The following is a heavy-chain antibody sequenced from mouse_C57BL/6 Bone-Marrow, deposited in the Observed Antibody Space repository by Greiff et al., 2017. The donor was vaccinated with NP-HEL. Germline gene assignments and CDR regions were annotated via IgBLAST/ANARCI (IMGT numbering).Heavy chain of an antibody. J-gene: IGHJ4*01. CDR2: IYPGDGDT. Sequence: VQLQESGPELVKPGASVKISCKASGYAFSSSWMNWVKQRPGKGLEWIGRIYPGDGDTNYNGKFKGKATLTADKSSSTAYMQLSSLTSEDAAVDVCARTLLSYYYGMDYWGQGTSVTVAS. D-gene: IGHD6-1*01. CDR1: GYAFSSSW. CDR3: ARTLLSYYYGMDY. V-gene: IGHV1-82*01.